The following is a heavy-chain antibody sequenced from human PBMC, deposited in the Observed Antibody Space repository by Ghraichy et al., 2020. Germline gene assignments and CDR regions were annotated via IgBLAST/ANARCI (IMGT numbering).Heavy chain of an antibody. CDR2: IKQDGSEK. Sequence: GALRLSCAASGFTFSSYWMSWVRQAPGKGLEWVANIKQDGSEKYYVDSVKGRFTISRDNAKNSLYLQMNSLRAEDTAVYYCARVLPSYTIFGVVIMGYFDYWGQGTLVTVSS. V-gene: IGHV3-7*01. CDR3: ARVLPSYTIFGVVIMGYFDY. CDR1: GFTFSSYW. J-gene: IGHJ4*02. D-gene: IGHD3-3*01.